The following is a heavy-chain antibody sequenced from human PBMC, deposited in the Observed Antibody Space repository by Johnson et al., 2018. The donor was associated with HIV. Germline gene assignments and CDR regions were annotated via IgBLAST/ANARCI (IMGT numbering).Heavy chain of an antibody. J-gene: IGHJ3*02. CDR1: GFTFSSYA. V-gene: IGHV3-30*04. CDR3: AREGGIVAAQGDAFDI. CDR2: ISYDGSNK. D-gene: IGHD1-26*01. Sequence: QMQLVESGGGVVQPGRSLRLSCAASGFTFSSYAMHWVRQAPGKGLEWVAVISYDGSNKYYADSVKGRFTISRDNTKNSLYLQMNSLRAEDTALYYCAREGGIVAAQGDAFDIWGQGTMVTVSS.